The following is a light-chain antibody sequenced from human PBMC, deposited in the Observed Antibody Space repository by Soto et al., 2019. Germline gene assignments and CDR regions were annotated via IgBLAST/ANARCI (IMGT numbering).Light chain of an antibody. J-gene: IGLJ2*01. V-gene: IGLV1-40*01. CDR1: SSNIGAVYD. Sequence: QSVLTTPPSVSRAPGQRVTISCTGSSSNIGAVYDVHWYQQLPGTAPKLLIYGNSNRPSGVPDRVSGSKSGTSASLAITGLQAEDEADYYCQSYDSSLSVVFGGGTKLTVL. CDR3: QSYDSSLSVV. CDR2: GNS.